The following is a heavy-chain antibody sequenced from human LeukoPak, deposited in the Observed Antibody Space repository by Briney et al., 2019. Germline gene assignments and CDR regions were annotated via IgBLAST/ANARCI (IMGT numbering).Heavy chain of an antibody. D-gene: IGHD1-1*01. CDR3: ARAKGNWNDAGNWFDP. J-gene: IGHJ5*02. CDR2: FDPEDGET. CDR1: GYTLTELS. V-gene: IGHV1-24*01. Sequence: ASVKVSCKVSGYTLTELSMHWVRQAPGKGLEWMGGFDPEDGETIYAQKFQGRVTMTRDTSISTAYMELSRLRSDDTAVYYCARAKGNWNDAGNWFDPWGQGTLVTVSS.